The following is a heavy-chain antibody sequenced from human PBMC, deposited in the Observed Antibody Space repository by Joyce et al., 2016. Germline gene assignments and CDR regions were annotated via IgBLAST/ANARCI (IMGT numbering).Heavy chain of an antibody. CDR2: SKSKPDGYIT. D-gene: IGHD3-22*01. CDR3: ATEGASSGPDFDR. CDR1: GLRFSQFY. J-gene: IGHJ4*02. V-gene: IGHV3-72*01. Sequence: EVRLVESGGGLVQPGGSLRSSCEVSGLRFSQFYINWVRQAPGKGLEWVGRSKSKPDGYITEYAASVKGRFTISIDDSKSSLYLQMNSLRSEDTAFYYCATEGASSGPDFDRWGQGTLVTVSS.